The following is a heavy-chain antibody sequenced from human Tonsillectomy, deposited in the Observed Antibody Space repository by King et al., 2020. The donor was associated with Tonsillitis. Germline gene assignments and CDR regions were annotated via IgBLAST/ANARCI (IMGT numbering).Heavy chain of an antibody. CDR3: ARDFGWGTYYSRPLYY. D-gene: IGHD3-10*01. V-gene: IGHV4-59*01. CDR2: IDYRGTT. Sequence: VQLQESGPGLVKPSETLSLICSVSAGSISNYFWSWVRQSPGKGPEWIGYIDYRGTTKYNPSLGSRVSISVDTSKNHFSLNLTSVSAADTAVYFCARDFGWGTYYSRPLYYRGQGTPVTVSS. J-gene: IGHJ4*02. CDR1: AGSISNYF.